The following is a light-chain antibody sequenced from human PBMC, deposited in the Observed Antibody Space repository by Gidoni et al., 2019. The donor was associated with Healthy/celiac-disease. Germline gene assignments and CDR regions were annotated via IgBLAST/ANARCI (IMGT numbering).Light chain of an antibody. V-gene: IGKV3-15*01. CDR2: GAS. J-gene: IGKJ2*01. Sequence: EIVITPSPATLSVSPGERATLSCRASQSVSSNLAWYQQKPGQAPRLLIYGASTRATGIPARFSGSGSGTEFTLTISSLQSEDFAVYYCQQYNNWPGTFGQGTKLEIK. CDR1: QSVSSN. CDR3: QQYNNWPGT.